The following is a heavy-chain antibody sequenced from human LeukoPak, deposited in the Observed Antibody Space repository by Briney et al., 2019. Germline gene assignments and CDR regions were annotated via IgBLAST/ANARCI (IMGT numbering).Heavy chain of an antibody. Sequence: HPGGSLRLSCAASGFTFSSYAMHWVRQAPGKGLEWVAVISYDGSNKYYADSVKGRFTISRDNSKNTLYLQMNSLRAEDTAVYYCARDPSSGYYYYFDYWGQGTLVTVSS. CDR2: ISYDGSNK. CDR3: ARDPSSGYYYYFDY. V-gene: IGHV3-30-3*01. D-gene: IGHD3-22*01. CDR1: GFTFSSYA. J-gene: IGHJ4*02.